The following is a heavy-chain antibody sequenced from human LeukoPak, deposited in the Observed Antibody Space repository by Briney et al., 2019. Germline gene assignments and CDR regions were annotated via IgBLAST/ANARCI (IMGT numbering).Heavy chain of an antibody. V-gene: IGHV4-34*01. Sequence: SETLSLTCAVYGGSFSGYYWSWIRQPPGKGLEWIGEINHSGSTNYNPSLKSRVTISVDTSKNQFSLKLSSVTAADTAVYYCARSLSTWIQLGFDPWGQGTLVTVSS. CDR3: ARSLSTWIQLGFDP. CDR2: INHSGST. J-gene: IGHJ5*02. CDR1: GGSFSGYY. D-gene: IGHD5-18*01.